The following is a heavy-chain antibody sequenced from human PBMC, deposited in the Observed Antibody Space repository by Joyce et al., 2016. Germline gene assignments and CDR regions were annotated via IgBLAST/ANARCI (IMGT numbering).Heavy chain of an antibody. J-gene: IGHJ6*03. CDR3: ARDSPSGYSSGFFYYMDV. Sequence: EVQLVESGGGLVKPGGSLRISCAASGFTFSTYSMNRVGQAPGKGLECVSSISIISYIYYADSLKGRFIISRDNAKNSLYLQMNSLGFEDTAVYYCARDSPSGYSSGFFYYMDVWGKGTTVTVSS. V-gene: IGHV3-21*01. CDR1: GFTFSTYS. D-gene: IGHD6-25*01. CDR2: ISIISYI.